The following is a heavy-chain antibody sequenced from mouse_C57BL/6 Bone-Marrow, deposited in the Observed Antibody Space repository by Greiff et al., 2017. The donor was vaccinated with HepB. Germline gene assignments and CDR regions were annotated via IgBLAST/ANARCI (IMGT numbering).Heavy chain of an antibody. CDR2: IDPENGDT. CDR3: TSMFTDYVDY. CDR1: GFNFKDDY. Sequence: EVQLQQSGAELVRPGASVKLPCTASGFNFKDDYMHWVKQRPEQGLEWIGWIDPENGDTEYASKFQGKATITADTSSNTAYLQINSLTSEDTAVYYCTSMFTDYVDYWGQGTTPTVSS. J-gene: IGHJ2*01. V-gene: IGHV14-4*01. D-gene: IGHD2-2*01.